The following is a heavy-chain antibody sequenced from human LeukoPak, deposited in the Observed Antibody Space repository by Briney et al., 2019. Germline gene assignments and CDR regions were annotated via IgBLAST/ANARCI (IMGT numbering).Heavy chain of an antibody. CDR2: IIPIFGTA. J-gene: IGHJ4*02. CDR3: ARGQLVPNYYFDY. Sequence: SVKVSCKASGGTFSSYQISWVRQAPGQGLEWMGGIIPIFGTANYAQEFQGRVTITADKSTSTAYMELSSLRSEDTAVYYCARGQLVPNYYFDYWGQGTLVTVSS. V-gene: IGHV1-69*06. D-gene: IGHD6-13*01. CDR1: GGTFSSYQ.